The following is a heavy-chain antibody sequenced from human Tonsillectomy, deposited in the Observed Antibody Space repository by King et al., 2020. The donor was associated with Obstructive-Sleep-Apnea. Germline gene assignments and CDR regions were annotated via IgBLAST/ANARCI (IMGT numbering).Heavy chain of an antibody. V-gene: IGHV3-15*01. J-gene: IGHJ3*02. Sequence: VQLVESGGGLIKPGGSLTLSCAASGLTFTKTWMSWVRQAPGKGLEWVGRIKSKNDGGTIDYVAPVKGRFTISRDDSKDTVYLQMNSLKTEDTAVYYCTTDPRIWGQGTMVTVSS. CDR2: IKSKNDGGTI. CDR1: GLTFTKTW. CDR3: TTDPRI.